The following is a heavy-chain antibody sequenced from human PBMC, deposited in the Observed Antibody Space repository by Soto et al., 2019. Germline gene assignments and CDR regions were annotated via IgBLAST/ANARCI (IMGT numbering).Heavy chain of an antibody. CDR3: ARHKSPSMSTIDY. J-gene: IGHJ4*02. CDR1: GGSISSSSYY. CDR2: IYYSGST. D-gene: IGHD3-16*01. V-gene: IGHV4-39*01. Sequence: SETLSLTCTVSGGSISSSSYYWGWIRQPPGKGLEWIGSIYYSGSTYYNPSLKSRVTISVDTSKNQFSLKLSSVTAADTAVYYCARHKSPSMSTIDYWGQGTLVTAPQ.